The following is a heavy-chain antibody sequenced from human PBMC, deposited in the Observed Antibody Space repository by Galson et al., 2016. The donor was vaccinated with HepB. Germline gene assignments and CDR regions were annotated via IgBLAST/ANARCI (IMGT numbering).Heavy chain of an antibody. CDR1: GFIFNNYE. D-gene: IGHD3-3*01. Sequence: SLRLSCAASGFIFNNYEMNWVRQAPGKGLEWVAYISVDSNTIYYADSVKGRFTVSRDDAERTVHLQMESLRAEDTAVYYCARDSDFWNGFPHGMDVWGQGTTVTVSS. V-gene: IGHV3-48*03. CDR3: ARDSDFWNGFPHGMDV. CDR2: ISVDSNTI. J-gene: IGHJ6*02.